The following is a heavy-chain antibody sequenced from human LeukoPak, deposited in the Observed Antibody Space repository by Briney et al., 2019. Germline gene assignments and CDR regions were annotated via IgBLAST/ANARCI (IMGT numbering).Heavy chain of an antibody. CDR1: GFTVSSNY. J-gene: IGHJ5*02. D-gene: IGHD2-8*02. Sequence: GGSLRLSCAASGFTVSSNYMSWVRQAPGKGLEWVSVIYSGGSTYYADSVKGRFTISRDNSKNTLYLQMNSLRAEDTAVYYCAREGWSGGFGWLDPWGQGTLVTVSS. CDR2: IYSGGST. CDR3: AREGWSGGFGWLDP. V-gene: IGHV3-53*01.